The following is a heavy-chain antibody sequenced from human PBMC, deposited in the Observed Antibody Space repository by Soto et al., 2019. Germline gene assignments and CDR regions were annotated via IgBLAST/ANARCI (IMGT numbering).Heavy chain of an antibody. J-gene: IGHJ6*02. CDR3: ARMGDVPYYYYGMDV. CDR2: INGYNGNT. CDR1: GYTFTSYG. D-gene: IGHD3-16*01. Sequence: QVQLVQSGAEVKKPGASVKVSGKASGYTFTSYGISWVRQAPGQGLEWMGWINGYNGNTNHAQKLQGRVTMSTDTSTSTAYMELRSLRSDDSAVYYCARMGDVPYYYYGMDVWGQGTTVTVSS. V-gene: IGHV1-18*01.